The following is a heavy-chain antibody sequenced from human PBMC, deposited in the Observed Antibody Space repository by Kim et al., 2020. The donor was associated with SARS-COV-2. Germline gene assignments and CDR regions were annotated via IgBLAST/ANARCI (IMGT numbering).Heavy chain of an antibody. CDR3: AEGYYDSSGYYPLDY. CDR1: GGTFSSYA. D-gene: IGHD3-22*01. V-gene: IGHV1-69*13. Sequence: SVKVSCKASGGTFSSYAISWVRQAPGQGLEWMGGIIPIFGTANYAQKFQGRVTITADESTSTAYMELSSLRSEDTAVYYCAEGYYDSSGYYPLDYWGQGTLVTVSS. J-gene: IGHJ4*02. CDR2: IIPIFGTA.